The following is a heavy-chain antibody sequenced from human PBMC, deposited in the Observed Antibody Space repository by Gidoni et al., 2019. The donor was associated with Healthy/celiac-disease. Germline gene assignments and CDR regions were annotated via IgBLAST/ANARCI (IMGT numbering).Heavy chain of an antibody. Sequence: QVQLVESGGGLVKPGGSLRLSCAASGFTFSDYNMSWIRQAPGKGLEWVSYISSSGKTIYYADSVKGRFTSSRDNAKKSLHLQMNSLRAEDTAVYYCARGKYSSSSVDYWGQGTLVTVSS. CDR2: ISSSGKTI. CDR1: GFTFSDYN. V-gene: IGHV3-11*01. D-gene: IGHD6-6*01. J-gene: IGHJ4*02. CDR3: ARGKYSSSSVDY.